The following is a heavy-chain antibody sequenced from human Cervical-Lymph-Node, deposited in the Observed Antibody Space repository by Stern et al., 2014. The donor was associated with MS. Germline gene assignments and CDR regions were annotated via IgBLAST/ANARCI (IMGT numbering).Heavy chain of an antibody. CDR1: GFTFSSYG. V-gene: IGHV3-30*18. J-gene: IGHJ2*01. D-gene: IGHD3-16*01. CDR3: AKEGQFAYWFFDF. CDR2: ISTGGNTK. Sequence: VQLVESGGGVVQPGRSLRLSCAASGFTFSSYGMHWVRQAPGKGLEWGAVISTGGNTKYYADSVKGRFTLSRDNSMNTVYLQMNSLRPDDTAVYYCAKEGQFAYWFFDFWGRGTLVTVSS.